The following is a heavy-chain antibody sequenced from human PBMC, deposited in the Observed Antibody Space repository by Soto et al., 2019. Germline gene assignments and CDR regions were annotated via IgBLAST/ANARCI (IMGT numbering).Heavy chain of an antibody. CDR3: AKWSGYGDE. CDR2: LSGGGINT. D-gene: IGHD5-12*01. J-gene: IGHJ4*02. Sequence: EVQLLESGGGLVXXGXXXXXSCAASGFSFSTXXMAWVRQAPGKGPEWVSGLSGGGINTFYADSVKGRFTISVDNSKNTVYLQMNSLRAEDTAVYYCAKWSGYGDEWGQGTLVTVSS. V-gene: IGHV3-23*01. CDR1: GFSFSTXX.